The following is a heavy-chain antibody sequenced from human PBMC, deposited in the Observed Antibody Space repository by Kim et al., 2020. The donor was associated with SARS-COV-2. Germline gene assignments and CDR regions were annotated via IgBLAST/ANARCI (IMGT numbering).Heavy chain of an antibody. D-gene: IGHD7-27*01. Sequence: IYAQKFQGRVTMTEDTSTDTAYMELSSLRSEDTAVYYCATRSGAPGAFDIWGQGTMVTVSS. CDR3: ATRSGAPGAFDI. V-gene: IGHV1-24*01. J-gene: IGHJ3*02.